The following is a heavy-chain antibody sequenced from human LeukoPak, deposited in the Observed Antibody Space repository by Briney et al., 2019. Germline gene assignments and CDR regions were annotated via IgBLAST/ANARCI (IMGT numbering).Heavy chain of an antibody. CDR3: ARAATGKNILTGSQSFRHYYYYMDV. V-gene: IGHV4-38-2*02. J-gene: IGHJ6*03. CDR2: INHSGST. CDR1: GYSISSGYY. D-gene: IGHD3-9*01. Sequence: PSETLSLTCTVSGYSISSGYYWSWIRQPPGKGLEWIGEINHSGSTDYNPSLKSRVTISVDTSKNQFSLKLSSVTAADTAVYYCARAATGKNILTGSQSFRHYYYYMDVWGKGTTVTVSS.